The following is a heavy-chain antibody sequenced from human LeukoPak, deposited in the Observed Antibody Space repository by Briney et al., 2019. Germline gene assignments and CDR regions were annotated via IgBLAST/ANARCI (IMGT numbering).Heavy chain of an antibody. CDR1: GFTFGSYL. CDR3: ARESYNSGIDY. CDR2: IKQDGSEK. Sequence: GGSLRLSCAASGFTFGSYLMTWVRQAPGKGLEWVANIKQDGSEKYYVDSVKGRFTISRDNSKNTLYLQMNSLRAEDTAVYYCARESYNSGIDYWGQGTLVTVSS. J-gene: IGHJ4*02. D-gene: IGHD6-19*01. V-gene: IGHV3-7*03.